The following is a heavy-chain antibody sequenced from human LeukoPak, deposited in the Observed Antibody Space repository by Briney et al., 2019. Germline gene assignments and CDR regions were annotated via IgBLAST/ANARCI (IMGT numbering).Heavy chain of an antibody. CDR2: ISSSRSTI. CDR1: GFTFSSYE. V-gene: IGHV3-48*03. CDR3: ARDPALDY. J-gene: IGHJ4*02. Sequence: GGSLRLSCAASGFTFSSYEMNWVRQAPGKGLEWVSYISSSRSTIYYADSVKGRFTISRDNAKNSLYLQMNSLRAEYTAVYYCARDPALDYWGQGTLVTVSS.